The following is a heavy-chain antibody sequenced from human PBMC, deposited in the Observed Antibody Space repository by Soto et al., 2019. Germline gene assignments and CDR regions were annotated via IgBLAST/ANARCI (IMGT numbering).Heavy chain of an antibody. D-gene: IGHD3-3*01. CDR3: ARDFWSGYGEFDP. J-gene: IGHJ5*02. CDR1: GYTFTRYY. Sequence: QVQLVQSGAEVKKPGASVKVSCKASGYTFTRYYLHWVRQAPGQGLEWMGIINTSGGSTTYAQKFQCRVTMTRETSTSTVYMELSSLRSEDTAVYYCARDFWSGYGEFDPWGQGTLVTVSS. V-gene: IGHV1-46*01. CDR2: INTSGGST.